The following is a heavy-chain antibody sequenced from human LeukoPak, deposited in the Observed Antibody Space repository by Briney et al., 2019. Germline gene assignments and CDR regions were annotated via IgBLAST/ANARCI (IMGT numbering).Heavy chain of an antibody. CDR2: IKQDGSEK. D-gene: IGHD7-27*01. Sequence: PGGSLRLSCAASGFTFSSYWMSWVRQAPGKGLEWVANIKQDGSEKQYVDSVKGRFAISRDNAENSLYLHMNSLKAEDTAVYYCGRFTRSGDSVYWGQGTLVTVSS. V-gene: IGHV3-7*04. CDR1: GFTFSSYW. J-gene: IGHJ4*02. CDR3: GRFTRSGDSVY.